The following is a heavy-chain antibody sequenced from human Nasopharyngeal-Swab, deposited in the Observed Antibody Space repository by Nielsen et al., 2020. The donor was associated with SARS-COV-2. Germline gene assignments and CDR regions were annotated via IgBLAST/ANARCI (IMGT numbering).Heavy chain of an antibody. CDR1: GFTFDDYA. V-gene: IGHV3-9*01. J-gene: IGHJ2*01. CDR3: AKEVYYDSSGYSVAYWYFDL. Sequence: SLKISCAASGFTFDDYAMHWVRQAPGKGLEWVSGISWNSGSIGYADSVKGRFTISRDNAKNSLYLQMNSLRAEDTALYYCAKEVYYDSSGYSVAYWYFDLWGRGTLVTVSS. D-gene: IGHD3-22*01. CDR2: ISWNSGSI.